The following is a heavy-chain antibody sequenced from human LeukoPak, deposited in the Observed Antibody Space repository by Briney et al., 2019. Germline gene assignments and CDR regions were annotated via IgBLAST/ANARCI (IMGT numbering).Heavy chain of an antibody. J-gene: IGHJ4*02. D-gene: IGHD3-3*01. V-gene: IGHV4-4*07. CDR2: MSTSGKT. CDR1: GGFISNYY. CDR3: ARDSRYYDYWSGYLDY. Sequence: PSETLSLTCSVSGGFISNYYWSWIRRPAGKGLEWIGRMSTSGKTNYNPSLKSRVTMSVDTSNNQFFLNLSSVTAADTAVYYCARDSRYYDYWSGYLDYWGQGTLVTVS.